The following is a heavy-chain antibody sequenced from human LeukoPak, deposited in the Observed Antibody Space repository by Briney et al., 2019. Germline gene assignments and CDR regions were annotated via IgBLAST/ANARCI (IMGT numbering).Heavy chain of an antibody. CDR3: AITPRGYCSSTSCAHRDY. CDR1: GGSISSSSYY. CDR2: IYYSGST. J-gene: IGHJ4*02. Sequence: PSETLSLTCTVSGGSISSSSYYWGWIRQPPGKGLEWIGSIYYSGSTYYNPSLKSRVTISVDTSKNQFPLKLSSVTAADTAVYYCAITPRGYCSSTSCAHRDYWGQGTLVTVSS. V-gene: IGHV4-39*01. D-gene: IGHD2-2*01.